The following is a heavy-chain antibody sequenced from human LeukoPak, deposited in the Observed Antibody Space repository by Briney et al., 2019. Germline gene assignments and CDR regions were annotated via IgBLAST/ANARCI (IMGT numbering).Heavy chain of an antibody. V-gene: IGHV4-4*02. Sequence: PSETLSLTCAVSGGSISSSNWWSWVRQPPGKGLEWIGEIYHSGSTNYNPSLKSRVTISVDKSKNQFSLKLSSVTAADTAVYYCASSAYYYGSVMGGWFDPWGQGTLVTVSS. D-gene: IGHD3-10*01. CDR3: ASSAYYYGSVMGGWFDP. CDR2: IYHSGST. CDR1: GGSISSSNW. J-gene: IGHJ5*02.